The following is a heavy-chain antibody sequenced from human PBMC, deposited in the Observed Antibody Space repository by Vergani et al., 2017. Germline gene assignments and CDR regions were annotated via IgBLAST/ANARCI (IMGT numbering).Heavy chain of an antibody. CDR3: TRRVGSTSRSFDY. V-gene: IGHV3-73*02. CDR1: GFTFSGSA. Sequence: EVQLVESGGGLVQPGGSLKLSCAASGFTFSGSAMHWVRQASGKGLEWVGRIRSKANSYATAYAASVKGRFTISRDDSKNTAFLQMNSLKTEDTALYYCTRRVGSTSRSFDYWGQGTLVTVSS. D-gene: IGHD2-2*01. CDR2: IRSKANSYAT. J-gene: IGHJ4*02.